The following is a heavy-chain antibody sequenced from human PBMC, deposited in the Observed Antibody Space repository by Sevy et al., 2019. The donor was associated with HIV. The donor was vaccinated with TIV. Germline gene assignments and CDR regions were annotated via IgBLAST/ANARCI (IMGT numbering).Heavy chain of an antibody. V-gene: IGHV3-23*01. J-gene: IGHJ6*02. CDR2: FSGSAGST. CDR1: GFTFSTYT. Sequence: GGSLRLSCAASGFTFSTYTMTWVRQAPGKGLEWVSAFSGSAGSTYYADSVKGRFTISRDNSKNTPYLQMNSLRVEDTAVYYCAKGDGTFYGMDVWGQGTTVTVSS. CDR3: AKGDGTFYGMDV.